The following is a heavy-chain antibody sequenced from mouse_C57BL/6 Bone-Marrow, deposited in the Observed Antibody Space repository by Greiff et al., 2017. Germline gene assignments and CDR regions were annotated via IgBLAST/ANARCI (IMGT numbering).Heavy chain of an antibody. CDR1: GFTFSDYG. CDR3: ARGEWLRGYFDV. CDR2: ISSGSSTI. Sequence: VQLKESGGGLVKPGGSLKLSCAASGFTFSDYGMHWVRQAPEKGLEWVAYISSGSSTIYYADTVKGRFTISRDNAKNTLFLQMTSLRSEDTAMYYCARGEWLRGYFDVWGTGTTVTVSS. V-gene: IGHV5-17*01. J-gene: IGHJ1*03. D-gene: IGHD2-2*01.